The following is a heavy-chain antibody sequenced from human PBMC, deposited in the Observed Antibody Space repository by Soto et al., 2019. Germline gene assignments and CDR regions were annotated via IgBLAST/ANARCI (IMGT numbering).Heavy chain of an antibody. Sequence: GGSLRLSCAASGFTFSSYGMHWVRQAPGKGLEWVAVIWYDGSNKYYADSVKGRFTISRDNSKNTLYLQMNSLRAEDTAVYYCARSQHYYDSSGYYTFDYWGQGTLVTVSS. CDR1: GFTFSSYG. D-gene: IGHD3-22*01. CDR3: ARSQHYYDSSGYYTFDY. V-gene: IGHV3-33*01. J-gene: IGHJ4*02. CDR2: IWYDGSNK.